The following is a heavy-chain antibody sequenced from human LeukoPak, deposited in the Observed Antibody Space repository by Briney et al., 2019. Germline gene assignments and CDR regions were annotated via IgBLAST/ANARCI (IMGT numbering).Heavy chain of an antibody. CDR3: VRGESRGYYRH. V-gene: IGHV3-20*04. Sequence: GGSLRLSCAASGYTFDDYGMSWVRQAPGKRLEWVSGINWSGGSTLYADSVKGRFTISRDNAKNSLYVQMNSLRVEDTALYYCVRGESRGYYRHWGQGTLVTVSS. CDR2: INWSGGST. CDR1: GYTFDDYG. J-gene: IGHJ4*02. D-gene: IGHD3-22*01.